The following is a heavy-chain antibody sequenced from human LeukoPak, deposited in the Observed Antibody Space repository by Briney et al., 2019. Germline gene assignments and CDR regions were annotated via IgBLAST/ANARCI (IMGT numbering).Heavy chain of an antibody. CDR1: GFTFTNFV. D-gene: IGHD2-2*01. J-gene: IGHJ6*02. Sequence: PGGSLRLSCAASGFTFTNFVMSWVPQAPGKGLEWVSSISSSSSYIYYADSVKGRFTISRDNAKNSLYLQMNSLRAEDTAVYYCARFQYCSSTSCPWDVWGQGTTVTVSS. CDR3: ARFQYCSSTSCPWDV. V-gene: IGHV3-21*01. CDR2: ISSSSSYI.